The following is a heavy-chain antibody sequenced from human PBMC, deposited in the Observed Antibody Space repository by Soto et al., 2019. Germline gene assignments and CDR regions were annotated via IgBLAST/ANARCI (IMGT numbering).Heavy chain of an antibody. J-gene: IGHJ4*02. Sequence: SETLSLTCTVSGGSISSGGYYWSWIRQHPGKGLEWIGYIYYSGSTYYNPSLRSRVTISVDTSKNQFSLKLSSVTAADTAVYYCARGIAARESFDYWGQGTLVTVSS. CDR2: IYYSGST. CDR3: ARGIAARESFDY. V-gene: IGHV4-31*03. CDR1: GGSISSGGYY. D-gene: IGHD6-6*01.